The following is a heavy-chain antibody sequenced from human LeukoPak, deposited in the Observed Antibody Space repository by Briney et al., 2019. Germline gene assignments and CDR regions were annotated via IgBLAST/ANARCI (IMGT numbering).Heavy chain of an antibody. J-gene: IGHJ5*02. CDR3: ARHVSGVGWIWFDP. CDR2: VFDSGST. Sequence: SETLSLTCTVSGGSISRTSYYWDWIRQPPGKGLEWIGNVFDSGSTHYNPSLKSRVTISVDTSKNQFSLKLSSVTAADTAVYYCARHVSGVGWIWFDPWGQGTLVTVSS. CDR1: GGSISRTSYY. V-gene: IGHV4-39*01. D-gene: IGHD2-15*01.